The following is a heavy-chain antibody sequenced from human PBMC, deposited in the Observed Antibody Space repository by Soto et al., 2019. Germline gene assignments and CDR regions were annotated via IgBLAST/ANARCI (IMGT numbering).Heavy chain of an antibody. CDR3: ARLVATLLATRIDY. Sequence: SETLSLTCAVYGGSFSGYYWSWIRQPPGKGLEWIGEINHSGSTNYNPSLKSRVTIPVDTSKNQFSLKLSSVTAADTAVYYCARLVATLLATRIDYWGQGTLVTVPQ. D-gene: IGHD5-12*01. J-gene: IGHJ4*02. V-gene: IGHV4-34*01. CDR1: GGSFSGYY. CDR2: INHSGST.